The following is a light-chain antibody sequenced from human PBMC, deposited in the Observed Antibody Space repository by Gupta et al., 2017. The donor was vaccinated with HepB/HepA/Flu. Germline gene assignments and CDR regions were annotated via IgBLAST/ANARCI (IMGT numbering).Light chain of an antibody. CDR2: QVS. CDR3: VQGKHLNT. V-gene: IGKV2-30*01. Sequence: DVVLTQSPLSLPVTLGQPASISCRSSQSLVFSDGNTFLHWFQQRPGQSPRRLLYQVSKRDYGVPERFSGSGEGNDFTLRSSRGEDEDVASYYGVQGKHLNTFGGGTKVEIK. CDR1: QSLVFSDGNTF. J-gene: IGKJ4*01.